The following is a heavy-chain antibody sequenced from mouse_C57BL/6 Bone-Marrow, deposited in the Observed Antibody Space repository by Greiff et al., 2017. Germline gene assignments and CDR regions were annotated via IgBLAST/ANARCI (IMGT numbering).Heavy chain of an antibody. CDR3: ASEGYPYWFAY. CDR1: GYTFTSYW. J-gene: IGHJ3*01. V-gene: IGHV1-50*01. Sequence: QVQLQQPGAELVKPGASVKLSCKASGYTFTSYWMQWVKQRPGQGLEWIGEIDPSDSYTNYNQKFKGKATLTVDTSSSTAYMQLSSLTSEDSAVYYCASEGYPYWFAYWGQGTLVTVSA. D-gene: IGHD2-3*01. CDR2: IDPSDSYT.